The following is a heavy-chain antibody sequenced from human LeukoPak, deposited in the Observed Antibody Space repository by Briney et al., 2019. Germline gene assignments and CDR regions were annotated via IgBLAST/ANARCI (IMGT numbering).Heavy chain of an antibody. CDR2: IRSKANTYAT. D-gene: IGHD3-16*01. Sequence: GGSLRLSCAASGFTFSDSAMHWVRQASGKGLEWVGRIRSKANTYATAYVASVKGRFTISRDDSKNTAYLQMNSLKTEDTAVYYCTRTSFGWGALDIWGQGTVVTVSS. V-gene: IGHV3-73*01. CDR1: GFTFSDSA. CDR3: TRTSFGWGALDI. J-gene: IGHJ3*02.